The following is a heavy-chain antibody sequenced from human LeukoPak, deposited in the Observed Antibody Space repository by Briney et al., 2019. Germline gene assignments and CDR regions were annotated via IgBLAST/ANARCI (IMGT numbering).Heavy chain of an antibody. CDR2: ISSSSSTI. D-gene: IGHD1-26*01. V-gene: IGHV3-48*01. Sequence: GGSLRLSCAASGCTFSSYSMNWVRQAPGKGLEWVSYISSSSSTIYYADSVKGRFTISRDNAKNSLYLQMNSLRAEDTAVYYCARDPLVGAIDYWGQGTLVTVSS. J-gene: IGHJ4*02. CDR1: GCTFSSYS. CDR3: ARDPLVGAIDY.